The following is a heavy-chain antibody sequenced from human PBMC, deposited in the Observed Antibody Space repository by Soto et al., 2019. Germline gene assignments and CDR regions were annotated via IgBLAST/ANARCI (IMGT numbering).Heavy chain of an antibody. CDR3: ARGYCSGGSCYQSLSYFDY. CDR2: IYSGGST. V-gene: IGHV3-66*01. CDR1: GFTVSSNY. Sequence: PGGPLRLSCAASGFTVSSNYMSWVRQAPGKGLEWVSVIYSGGSTYYADSVKGRFTISRDNSKNTLYLQMNSLRAEDTAVYYCARGYCSGGSCYQSLSYFDYWGQVTLVTVSS. D-gene: IGHD2-15*01. J-gene: IGHJ4*02.